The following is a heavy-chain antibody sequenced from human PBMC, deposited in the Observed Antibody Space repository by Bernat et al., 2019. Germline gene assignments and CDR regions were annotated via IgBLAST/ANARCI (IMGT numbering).Heavy chain of an antibody. Sequence: EVQLVESGGGLIQPGGSLRLSCAASGFTVSSNYMSWVRQAPGKGLEWVSVIYSGGSTYYADSVKGRFTISRDNSKNTLYLQMNSLRAEDAAVYYCARGGYSSGWYRAFDIWGQGTMVTVSS. V-gene: IGHV3-53*01. J-gene: IGHJ3*02. CDR1: GFTVSSNY. CDR3: ARGGYSSGWYRAFDI. CDR2: IYSGGST. D-gene: IGHD6-19*01.